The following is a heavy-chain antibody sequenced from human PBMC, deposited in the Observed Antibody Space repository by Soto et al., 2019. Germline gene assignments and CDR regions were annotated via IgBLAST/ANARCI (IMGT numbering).Heavy chain of an antibody. CDR3: ARGSWSYPDAFDI. V-gene: IGHV1-69*01. CDR1: GGTFSRYA. CDR2: IIPIFGTA. Sequence: QVQLVQSGAEVKKPWSSVTVSCKTSGGTFSRYAISWVRQAPGQRIEWRGGIIPIFGTANYAQKFQGRFTITAEESTSTAYMELSSLRSEDTAVYYCARGSWSYPDAFDIWGQGTMVTVSS. D-gene: IGHD1-26*01. J-gene: IGHJ3*02.